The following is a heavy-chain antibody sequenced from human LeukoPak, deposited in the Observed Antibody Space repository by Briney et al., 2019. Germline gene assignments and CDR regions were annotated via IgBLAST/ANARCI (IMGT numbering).Heavy chain of an antibody. CDR1: GGSISGYY. J-gene: IGHJ4*02. CDR3: ARRGGYSYGYDY. CDR2: IYYSGST. V-gene: IGHV4-59*01. Sequence: PSETLSLTCTVSGGSISGYYWSWIRQPPGKGLEWIGYIYYSGSTNYNPSLKSRVTISVDTSKNQFSLKLSSVTAADTAVYYCARRGGYSYGYDYWGQGTLVTVSS. D-gene: IGHD5-18*01.